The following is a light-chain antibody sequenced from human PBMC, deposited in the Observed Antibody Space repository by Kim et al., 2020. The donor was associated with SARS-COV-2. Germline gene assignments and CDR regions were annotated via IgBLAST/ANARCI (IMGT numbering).Light chain of an antibody. CDR1: SNNVGNQG. CDR2: RDN. J-gene: IGLJ3*02. V-gene: IGLV10-54*01. Sequence: QTDTLTCTENSNNVGNQGAAWLQQRRSHPPKLLSYRDNSRPSGISERFSASRSRNTASLSITGLQPEDEADYYCSAWDINLGAWVFGGGTNLTVL. CDR3: SAWDINLGAWV.